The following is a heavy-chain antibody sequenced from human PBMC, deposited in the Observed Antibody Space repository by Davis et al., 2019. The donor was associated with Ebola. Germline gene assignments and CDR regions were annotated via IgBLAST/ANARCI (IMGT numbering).Heavy chain of an antibody. Sequence: AASVKVSCKASGYTFTSYAMHWVRQAPGQRLEWMGWINAGNGNTKYSQKFQGRVTITRDTSASTAYMELSSLRSEDTAVYYCAKGSIVVVPAAISPYYGMDVWGQGTTVTVSS. V-gene: IGHV1-3*01. CDR2: INAGNGNT. D-gene: IGHD2-2*02. J-gene: IGHJ6*02. CDR1: GYTFTSYA. CDR3: AKGSIVVVPAAISPYYGMDV.